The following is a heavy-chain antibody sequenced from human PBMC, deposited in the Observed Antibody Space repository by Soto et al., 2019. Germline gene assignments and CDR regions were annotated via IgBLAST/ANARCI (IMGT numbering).Heavy chain of an antibody. D-gene: IGHD6-13*01. J-gene: IGHJ4*02. CDR2: IVVGSGNT. Sequence: SVKVSCKASGFTFTSSAVQWVRQARGQRLEWIGWIVVGSGNTNYAQKFQERVTITRDMSTSTAYMELSSLRSEDTAVYYCANDCSSISCQRTWGQGISVTVSS. CDR1: GFTFTSSA. CDR3: ANDCSSISCQRT. V-gene: IGHV1-58*01.